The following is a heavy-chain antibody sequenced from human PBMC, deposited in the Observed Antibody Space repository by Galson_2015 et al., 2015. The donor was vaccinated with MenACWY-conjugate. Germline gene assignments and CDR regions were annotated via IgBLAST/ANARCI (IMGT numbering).Heavy chain of an antibody. D-gene: IGHD1-26*01. CDR3: AKSRGASLHFDS. Sequence: SLRLSCAASGFIFNTYWMHWVRQAPGKGLVWVSRINPGGSSTTYADSVKDRFTISRDNAKNTLYLQMNSLRPEDTAVFYCAKSRGASLHFDSWGQGTLVTVSS. V-gene: IGHV3-74*01. CDR1: GFIFNTYW. CDR2: INPGGSST. J-gene: IGHJ4*02.